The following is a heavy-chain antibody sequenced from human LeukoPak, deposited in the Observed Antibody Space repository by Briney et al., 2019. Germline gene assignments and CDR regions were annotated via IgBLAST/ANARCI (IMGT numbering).Heavy chain of an antibody. CDR1: GFTFSSYG. V-gene: IGHV3-30*18. CDR3: AKTTIGYCSSTSCYYSPLDY. CDR2: ISYDGSNK. D-gene: IGHD2-2*01. J-gene: IGHJ4*02. Sequence: GGSLRLYCAASGFTFSSYGMHWVRQAPGKGLEWVAVISYDGSNKYYADSVKGRFTISRDNSKNTLYLQMNSLRAEDTAVYYCAKTTIGYCSSTSCYYSPLDYWGQGTLVTVSS.